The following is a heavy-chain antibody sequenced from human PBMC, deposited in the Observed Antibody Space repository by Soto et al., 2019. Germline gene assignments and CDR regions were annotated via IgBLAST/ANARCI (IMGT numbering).Heavy chain of an antibody. CDR2: IIPIFGTA. CDR1: GGTFSSYA. D-gene: IGHD5-18*01. J-gene: IGHJ4*02. CDR3: ARDRVEDSDGETNIPDKYYFDY. Sequence: QVQLVQSGAEVKKPRSSVKVSCKASGGTFSSYAISWVRQAPGQGLEWMGGIIPIFGTANYAQKFQGRVTITADESTSTAYMELSSLRSEDTAVYYCARDRVEDSDGETNIPDKYYFDYWGQGTLVTVSS. V-gene: IGHV1-69*01.